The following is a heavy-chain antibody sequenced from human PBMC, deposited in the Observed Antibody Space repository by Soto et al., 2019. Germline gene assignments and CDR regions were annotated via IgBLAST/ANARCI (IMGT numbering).Heavy chain of an antibody. CDR1: GGSISSYY. V-gene: IGHV4-59*01. Sequence: KSWETLSLTCTVSGGSISSYYWSWIRQPPGKGLEWIGYIYYSGSTNYNPSLKSRVTISVDTSKNQFSLKLSSVTAADTAVYYCAGIGYSYGYIDYWGQGTLVTVSS. CDR3: AGIGYSYGYIDY. J-gene: IGHJ4*02. CDR2: IYYSGST. D-gene: IGHD5-18*01.